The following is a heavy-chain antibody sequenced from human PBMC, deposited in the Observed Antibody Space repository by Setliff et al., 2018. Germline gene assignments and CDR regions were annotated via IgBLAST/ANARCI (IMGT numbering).Heavy chain of an antibody. J-gene: IGHJ4*02. CDR1: GFSLSTNGMC. D-gene: IGHD6-19*01. CDR2: IYWYDDK. V-gene: IGHV2-5*08. CDR3: AHRRLNSSGWYYFDY. Sequence: SGPTLVNPTQTLTLTCTFSGFSLSTNGMCVSWIRQPPGKALEWLALIYWYDDKRYSPSLKSRLTITKDTSKNQVVLTMTNMDPVDTATYYCAHRRLNSSGWYYFDYWGQGTLVTVSS.